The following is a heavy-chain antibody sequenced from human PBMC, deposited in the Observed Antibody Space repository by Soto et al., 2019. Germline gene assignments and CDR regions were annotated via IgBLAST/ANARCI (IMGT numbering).Heavy chain of an antibody. V-gene: IGHV2-5*02. CDR1: GFSLSTSGVG. Sequence: QITLKESGPTLVKPTQTLTLTCTFSGFSLSTSGVGVGWIRQPPGKALEWLALIYWDDDKRYSPSLKSRLTITKDTSKHQEVLTITNMDPVDTATYYCAHLKLWFGEIDAFDIWGQGKMVTVSS. CDR3: AHLKLWFGEIDAFDI. J-gene: IGHJ3*02. CDR2: IYWDDDK. D-gene: IGHD3-10*01.